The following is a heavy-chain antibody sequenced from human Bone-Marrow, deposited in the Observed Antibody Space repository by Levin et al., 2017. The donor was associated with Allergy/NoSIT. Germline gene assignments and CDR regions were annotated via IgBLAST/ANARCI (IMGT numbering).Heavy chain of an antibody. J-gene: IGHJ4*02. CDR1: GYSISSGYN. Sequence: SETLSLTCVVSGYSISSGYNWGWIRQSPGKGLEWIGSIYHSGSTYYNQSLKSRVTISVDTSKNQFSLKLSSVTAADTAVYYCARAGMITFGGSQFDYWGQGTRVTVSS. CDR3: ARAGMITFGGSQFDY. V-gene: IGHV4-38-2*01. CDR2: IYHSGST. D-gene: IGHD3-16*01.